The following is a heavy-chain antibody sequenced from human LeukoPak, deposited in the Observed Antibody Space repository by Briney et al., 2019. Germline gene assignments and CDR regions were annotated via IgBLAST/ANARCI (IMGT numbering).Heavy chain of an antibody. D-gene: IGHD3-10*01. J-gene: IGHJ4*02. CDR3: AKIPRRYYGSGSATLDY. CDR1: GFTFSSYA. V-gene: IGHV3-23*01. CDR2: ISGSGGST. Sequence: LSGGSLRLSCAASGFTFSSYAMSWVRQAPGKGLKWVSAISGSGGSTYYADSVKGRFTISRDNSKNTLYLQMNSLRAEDTAVYYCAKIPRRYYGSGSATLDYWGQGTLVTVSS.